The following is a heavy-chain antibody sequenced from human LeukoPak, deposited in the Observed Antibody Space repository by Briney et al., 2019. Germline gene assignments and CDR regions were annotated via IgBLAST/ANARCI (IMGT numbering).Heavy chain of an antibody. D-gene: IGHD3-9*01. Sequence: RGSLRLSCAASGFTFSSYAMSWVRQAPGKGLEWVSAISGSGGSTYYADSVKGRFTISRDNSKNTLYLQMNSLRAEDTAVYYCAKGSDILTGYYQWYYFDYWGQGTLVTVSS. CDR3: AKGSDILTGYYQWYYFDY. CDR2: ISGSGGST. V-gene: IGHV3-23*01. J-gene: IGHJ4*02. CDR1: GFTFSSYA.